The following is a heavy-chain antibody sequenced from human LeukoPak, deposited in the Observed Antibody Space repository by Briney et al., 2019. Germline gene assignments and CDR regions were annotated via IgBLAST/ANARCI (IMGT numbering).Heavy chain of an antibody. CDR3: AREISYDFWSGQDFDY. D-gene: IGHD3-3*01. Sequence: GGSLRISCAASGFTFSSYAMHWVRQAPGKGLEWVAVISYDGSNKYYADSVKGRFTISRDNSKNTLYLQMNSLRAEDTAVYYCAREISYDFWSGQDFDYWGQGTLVTVSS. CDR2: ISYDGSNK. CDR1: GFTFSSYA. J-gene: IGHJ4*02. V-gene: IGHV3-30-3*01.